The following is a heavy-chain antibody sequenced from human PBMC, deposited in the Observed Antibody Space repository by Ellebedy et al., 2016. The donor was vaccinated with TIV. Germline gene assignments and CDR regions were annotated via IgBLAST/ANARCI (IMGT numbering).Heavy chain of an antibody. CDR3: AREGAYDSGGYYELFDY. CDR2: ISGSNGNT. CDR1: GYSFSSYT. Sequence: ASVQVSCXGSGYSFSSYTIGWLRQAPGQGLEWMGWISGSNGNTKYAQKFQGRVTMTTDTSTNTAYMELRSLRSDDTAVYYCAREGAYDSGGYYELFDYWGQGTLVTVSS. D-gene: IGHD3-22*01. V-gene: IGHV1-18*01. J-gene: IGHJ4*02.